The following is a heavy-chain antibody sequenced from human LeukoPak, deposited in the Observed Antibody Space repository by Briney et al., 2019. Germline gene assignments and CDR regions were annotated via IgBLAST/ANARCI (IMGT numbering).Heavy chain of an antibody. CDR1: GGSISSGSYY. V-gene: IGHV4-61*02. CDR2: IYTSGST. Sequence: PSQTLSLTCTVSGGSISSGSYYWSWIRQPAGKGLEWIGRIYTSGSTNYNPSLKSRVTISVDKSKNQFSLELSSVTAADTAVYYCARVGFCTSNKCYSYYYYGMDVWGQGTTVTVSS. D-gene: IGHD2-2*02. CDR3: ARVGFCTSNKCYSYYYYGMDV. J-gene: IGHJ6*02.